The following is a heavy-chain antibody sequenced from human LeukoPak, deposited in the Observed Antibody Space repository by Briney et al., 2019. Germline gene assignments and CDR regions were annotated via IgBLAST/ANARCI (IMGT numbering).Heavy chain of an antibody. CDR1: GYTFTSYA. CDR3: ARDLGYTSIAARSFDY. D-gene: IGHD3-16*02. V-gene: IGHV1-3*01. J-gene: IGHJ4*02. Sequence: ASVKVSCKASGYTFTSYAMHWVRQAPGQRLEWMGWINAGNGNTKYSQKFQGRVTITRDTSASTAYMEQSSLRSEDTAVYYCARDLGYTSIAARSFDYWGQGTLVTVSS. CDR2: INAGNGNT.